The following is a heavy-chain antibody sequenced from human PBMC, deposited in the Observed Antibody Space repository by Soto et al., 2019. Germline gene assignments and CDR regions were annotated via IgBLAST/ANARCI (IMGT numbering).Heavy chain of an antibody. V-gene: IGHV3-23*01. Sequence: GGSLRLSCAASGFTFSSYAMSWVRQAPGKGLEWVSAISGSGGSTYYADSVKGRFTISRDNSKNTLYLQMNSLRAEDTAVYYSAKGLSEPAAIFGQYNCFYPWGQGTLVTVSS. D-gene: IGHD2-2*01. CDR1: GFTFSSYA. J-gene: IGHJ5*02. CDR2: ISGSGGST. CDR3: AKGLSEPAAIFGQYNCFYP.